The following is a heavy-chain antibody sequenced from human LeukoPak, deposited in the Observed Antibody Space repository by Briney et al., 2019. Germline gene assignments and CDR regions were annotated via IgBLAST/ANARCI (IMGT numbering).Heavy chain of an antibody. V-gene: IGHV3-7*01. CDR2: IKKDGSEK. CDR1: GFTFSSYW. Sequence: GGSLRLSGAASGFTFSSYWMSWVRKAPGKGLEWVANIKKDGSEKYYVDSVKGRFTISRDNAKTSLYLQMNSLRAEDTAVYYCARDLSGVTGYTYGRGIDYWGQGTLVTVSS. J-gene: IGHJ4*02. D-gene: IGHD5-18*01. CDR3: ARDLSGVTGYTYGRGIDY.